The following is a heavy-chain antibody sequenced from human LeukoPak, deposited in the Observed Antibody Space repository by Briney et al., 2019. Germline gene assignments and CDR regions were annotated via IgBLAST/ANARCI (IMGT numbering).Heavy chain of an antibody. CDR2: IHTDGIST. Sequence: GGSLRLSCAASGFTFNNYWMHWVRQAPGKGLVWVSRIHTDGISTTYADSVKGRFTISRDNSKNTLYLQMNGLRAEDTAVYYCASQTGTRHVAGWFDPWGQGTLVTVSS. D-gene: IGHD1-7*01. CDR1: GFTFNNYW. V-gene: IGHV3-74*01. CDR3: ASQTGTRHVAGWFDP. J-gene: IGHJ5*02.